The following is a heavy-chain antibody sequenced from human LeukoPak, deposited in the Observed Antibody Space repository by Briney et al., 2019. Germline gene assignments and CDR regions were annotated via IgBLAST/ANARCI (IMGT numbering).Heavy chain of an antibody. CDR3: ATQSLGGVQLHNYYGMDV. V-gene: IGHV1-24*01. Sequence: ASVKVSCKVSGYTLTELSMHWVRQAPGKGLEWMGGFDPEDGETIYAQKFQGRVTMTEDTSTDTAYMELSSLRSEDTAVYYCATQSLGGVQLHNYYGMDVWGQGTTVTVSS. CDR1: GYTLTELS. CDR2: FDPEDGET. J-gene: IGHJ6*02. D-gene: IGHD2-2*01.